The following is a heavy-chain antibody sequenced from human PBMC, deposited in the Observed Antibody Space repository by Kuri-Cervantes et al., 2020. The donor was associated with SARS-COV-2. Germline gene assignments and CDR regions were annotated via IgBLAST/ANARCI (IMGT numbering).Heavy chain of an antibody. V-gene: IGHV3-30*03. CDR3: ARGSYIYDAFDI. D-gene: IGHD1-1*01. Sequence: GESLKISCAASGFTFSSYGMHWVRQAPGKGLEWVAVISYDGSNKYYADSVKGRFTISRDNSKNTLYLQMNSLRAEDTAVYYCARGSYIYDAFDIWGQGTMVTVSS. CDR2: ISYDGSNK. CDR1: GFTFSSYG. J-gene: IGHJ3*02.